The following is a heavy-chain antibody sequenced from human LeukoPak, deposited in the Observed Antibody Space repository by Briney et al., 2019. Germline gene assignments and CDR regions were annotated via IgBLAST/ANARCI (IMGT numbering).Heavy chain of an antibody. Sequence: SGGSLRLSCAASGFTFSSYWMHWVRQVPGKGLVWVSRINRDVSSTSYADSVKGRFTISRDSAKNTLYLQMNSLTAEDTAVYYCARGIRRYYYGMDVWGQGTTVTVSS. J-gene: IGHJ6*02. V-gene: IGHV3-74*01. CDR1: GFTFSSYW. CDR3: ARGIRRYYYGMDV. D-gene: IGHD1-14*01. CDR2: INRDVSST.